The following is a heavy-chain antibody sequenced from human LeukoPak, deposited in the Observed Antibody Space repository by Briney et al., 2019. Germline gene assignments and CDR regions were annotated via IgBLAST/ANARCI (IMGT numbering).Heavy chain of an antibody. CDR2: IKPNNGGT. V-gene: IGHV1-2*02. CDR1: GYTFTDLTEYY. D-gene: IGHD1-26*01. Sequence: ASVKVSSKASGYTFTDLTEYYIPWVRQAPGQGLEWMGWIKPNNGGTKYAQKFQGRVTMTRDMSMNTAYMELSSLTSDDTAVYYCARRLGGSSEGYEFWGQGPLVTVSS. CDR3: ARRLGGSSEGYEF. J-gene: IGHJ4*02.